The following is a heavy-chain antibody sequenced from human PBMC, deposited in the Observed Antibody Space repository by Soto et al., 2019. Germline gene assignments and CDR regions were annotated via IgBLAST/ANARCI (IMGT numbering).Heavy chain of an antibody. V-gene: IGHV3-30*18. CDR3: AKVLHGSGSYYSYYYYYYMDV. J-gene: IGHJ6*03. CDR2: ISHDGSNK. D-gene: IGHD3-10*01. Sequence: GGSLRLSCAASGFTFSSYGMHWVRQAPGKGLEWVAVISHDGSNKYYADSVKGRFTISRDNSKNTLYLQMNSLRAEDTAVYYCAKVLHGSGSYYSYYYYYYMDVWGKGTTVTVSS. CDR1: GFTFSSYG.